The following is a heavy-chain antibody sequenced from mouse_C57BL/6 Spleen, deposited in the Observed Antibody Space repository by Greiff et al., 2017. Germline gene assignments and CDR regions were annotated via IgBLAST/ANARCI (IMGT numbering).Heavy chain of an antibody. V-gene: IGHV2-5*01. J-gene: IGHJ2*01. D-gene: IGHD3-2*02. Sequence: VQLQESGPGLVQPSQSLSITCTVSGFSLTSYGVHWVRQSPGKGLEWLGVIWRGGSTDYNAAFMSRLSITKDNSKSQVFFKMNSLQADDTAIYYCAKNRLDSSGYIYFDYWGQGTTLTVSS. CDR3: AKNRLDSSGYIYFDY. CDR2: IWRGGST. CDR1: GFSLTSYG.